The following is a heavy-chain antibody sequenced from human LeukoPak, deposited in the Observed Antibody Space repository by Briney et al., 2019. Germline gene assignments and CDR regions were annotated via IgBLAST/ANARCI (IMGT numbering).Heavy chain of an antibody. CDR2: IYYSGTT. D-gene: IGHD4-17*01. CDR1: GGSITNYY. J-gene: IGHJ5*02. CDR3: VRSRSGTYGWFDP. V-gene: IGHV4-59*01. Sequence: SETLSLTCTVSGGSITNYYWSWIRQPPGKGLEWIGYIYYSGTTNHNPSLKSRVTISVDTSENQFSLKVNSVTAADTAVYYCVRSRSGTYGWFDPWGQGTLVTVSS.